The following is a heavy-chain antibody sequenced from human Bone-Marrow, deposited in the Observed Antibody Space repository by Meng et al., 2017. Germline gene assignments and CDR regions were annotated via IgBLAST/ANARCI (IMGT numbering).Heavy chain of an antibody. D-gene: IGHD2-21*01. Sequence: LVQCGHEVKDPGASLRVSCKPSGYSFTAYYIHWVRQAPGQGLEWLGHINPNSGDTLYAQKFQGRVSMTGDTSISTAYVELSSLRSDDTAVYYCVRDENISLGKLFGDYWGQGTMVTVSS. J-gene: IGHJ4*02. CDR2: INPNSGDT. CDR3: VRDENISLGKLFGDY. V-gene: IGHV1-2*06. CDR1: GYSFTAYY.